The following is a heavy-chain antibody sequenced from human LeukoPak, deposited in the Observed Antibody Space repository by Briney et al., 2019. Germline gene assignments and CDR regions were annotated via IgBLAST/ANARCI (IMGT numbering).Heavy chain of an antibody. CDR1: GYSFTNYW. D-gene: IGHD2-2*01. J-gene: IGHJ5*02. Sequence: GESPKIPCKGSGYSFTNYWISWGRRMPGKGLEGRGRIDPSDSYTNYSPSFQGHVTISADKPINTAYLQWSSLKASDTAIYYCATVTTAMKRVGGFRGWLDPWGQGTLVTVSS. CDR2: IDPSDSYT. V-gene: IGHV5-10-1*01. CDR3: ATVTTAMKRVGGFRGWLDP.